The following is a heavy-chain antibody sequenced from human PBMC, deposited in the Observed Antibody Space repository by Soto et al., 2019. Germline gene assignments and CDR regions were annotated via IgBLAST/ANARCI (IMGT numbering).Heavy chain of an antibody. D-gene: IGHD4-17*01. CDR1: GFTFSSYA. Sequence: EVQLLESGGGLVQPGGSLRLSCAASGFTFSSYAMSWVRQAPGKGLEWVSAISGSGGSTYYADSVKGRFTISRDNSKNTLYLQMNSLRGEDTAVYYCAKVRGAGDYAIDYWGQGTLVTVSS. CDR3: AKVRGAGDYAIDY. CDR2: ISGSGGST. J-gene: IGHJ4*02. V-gene: IGHV3-23*01.